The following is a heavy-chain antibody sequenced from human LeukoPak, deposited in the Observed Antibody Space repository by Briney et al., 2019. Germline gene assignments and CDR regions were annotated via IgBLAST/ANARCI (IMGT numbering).Heavy chain of an antibody. CDR3: AHSIADVGDSSGYYYEYFDY. CDR2: IYWDDDK. V-gene: IGHV2-5*02. CDR1: GFSLSTSGVG. J-gene: IGHJ4*02. Sequence: APGPTLVNPTQTLTLTCTFSGFSLSTSGVGVGWIRQPPGKALESLALIYWDDDKHYSPSLKSRLTITKDTSKNQVVLTMTNMDPVDTATYYCAHSIADVGDSSGYYYEYFDYWGQGTLVTVSS. D-gene: IGHD3-22*01.